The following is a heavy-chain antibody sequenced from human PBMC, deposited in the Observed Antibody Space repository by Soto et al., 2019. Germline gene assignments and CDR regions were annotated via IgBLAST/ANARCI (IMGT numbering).Heavy chain of an antibody. CDR2: IYHSGST. CDR1: GYSISSGYY. Sequence: LSLTCAVSGYSISSGYYWGWIRQPPGKGLEWIGSIYHSGSTYYNPSLKSRVTISVDTSKNQFSLKLSSVTAADTAVYYCARASSSWSLYCYYYGMDVWGQGTTVTVS. J-gene: IGHJ6*02. CDR3: ARASSSWSLYCYYYGMDV. V-gene: IGHV4-38-2*01. D-gene: IGHD6-13*01.